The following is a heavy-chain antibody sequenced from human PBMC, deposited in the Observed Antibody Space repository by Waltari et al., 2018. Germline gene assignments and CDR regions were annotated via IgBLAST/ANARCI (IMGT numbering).Heavy chain of an antibody. CDR1: GFTFNNYA. J-gene: IGHJ4*02. D-gene: IGHD3-22*01. Sequence: EVQLLESGGGLVQPGGSLRLSCVASGFTFNNYAISWVRQAPGKGLEGVSGSGGSGDSTYYADSVKGRSTISRDNSKNTLYLQMNSLRAEDTAIYYCAKDWMYYYDSSGYYDYWGQGTLVTVSS. V-gene: IGHV3-23*01. CDR2: SGGSGDST. CDR3: AKDWMYYYDSSGYYDY.